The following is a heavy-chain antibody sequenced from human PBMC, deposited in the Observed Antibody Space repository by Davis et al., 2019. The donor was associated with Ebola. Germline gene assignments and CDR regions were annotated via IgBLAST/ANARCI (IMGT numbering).Heavy chain of an antibody. V-gene: IGHV3-30-3*01. CDR3: AKDMNESSGWYDAFDI. CDR1: GFTFSSYA. Sequence: GESLKISCAASGFTFSSYAMHWVRQAPGKGLEWVAVISYDGSNKYYADSVKGRFTISRDNSKNTLYLQMNSLRAEDTALYYCAKDMNESSGWYDAFDIWGQGTMVTVS. J-gene: IGHJ3*02. D-gene: IGHD6-19*01. CDR2: ISYDGSNK.